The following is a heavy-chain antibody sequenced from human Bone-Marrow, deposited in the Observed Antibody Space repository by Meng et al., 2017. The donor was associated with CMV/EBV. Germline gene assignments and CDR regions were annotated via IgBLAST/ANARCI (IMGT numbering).Heavy chain of an antibody. Sequence: SETLSLTCTVSGGSISSYYWSWIRQPPGKGLEWIGYVYYSGSTDYNPSLKSRVTTLVDTSKNQFSLKLSSVTPADTAVYYCATLEIALGGGYYGMDVWGQGTTVTVSS. J-gene: IGHJ6*02. V-gene: IGHV4-59*01. CDR2: VYYSGST. D-gene: IGHD1-1*01. CDR1: GGSISSYY. CDR3: ATLEIALGGGYYGMDV.